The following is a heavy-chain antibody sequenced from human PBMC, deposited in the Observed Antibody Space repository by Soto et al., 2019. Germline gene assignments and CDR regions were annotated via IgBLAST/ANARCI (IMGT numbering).Heavy chain of an antibody. CDR2: ICNSGTT. CDR1: GGSIRSYC. J-gene: IGHJ6*03. Sequence: QVQLQESGPTLVKPSETLSLTCTVSGGSIRSYCWTCIRQPPGAGLEWIGCICNSGTTNYNPSLTSRVAISKDPQKNTFSLQMSSVTVADTAFYYCAGCGSIVVATRRLMDVWAKVTTVTVSS. V-gene: IGHV4-4*08. D-gene: IGHD3-22*01. CDR3: AGCGSIVVATRRLMDV.